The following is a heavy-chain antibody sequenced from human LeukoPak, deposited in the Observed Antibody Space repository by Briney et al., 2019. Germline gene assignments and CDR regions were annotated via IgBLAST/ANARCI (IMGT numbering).Heavy chain of an antibody. Sequence: GGSLRLSRAASGFTFRSYWMSWVRQAPGKGLEWVANINQDERDRYYVDSVKGRFTISRDNAKNSVYLQMNSLRAEDTAVYYCARILHISGWSIDYWGQGALVTVSS. CDR2: INQDERDR. CDR3: ARILHISGWSIDY. CDR1: GFTFRSYW. D-gene: IGHD6-19*01. J-gene: IGHJ4*02. V-gene: IGHV3-7*01.